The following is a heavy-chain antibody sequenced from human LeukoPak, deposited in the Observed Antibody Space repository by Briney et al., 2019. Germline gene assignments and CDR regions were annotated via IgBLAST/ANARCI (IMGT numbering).Heavy chain of an antibody. V-gene: IGHV3-9*01. CDR2: ISWNSGSI. Sequence: QSGGSLRLSCAASGFTFDDYAMHWVRQAPGKGLEWVSGISWNSGSIGYADSVKGRFTISRDNARNSLYLQMNSLRAEDTALYYCAKRADPDRYFDYWGQGTLVTVSS. CDR1: GFTFDDYA. J-gene: IGHJ4*02. CDR3: AKRADPDRYFDY.